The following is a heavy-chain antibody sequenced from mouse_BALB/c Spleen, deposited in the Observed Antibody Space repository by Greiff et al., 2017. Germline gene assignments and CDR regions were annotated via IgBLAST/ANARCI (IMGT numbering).Heavy chain of an antibody. CDR2: IWGGGST. J-gene: IGHJ2*01. D-gene: IGHD1-1*01. Sequence: VKLMESGPGLVAPSQSLSITCTVSGFSLSRYSVHWVRQPPGKGLEWLGMIWGGGSTDYNSALKSRLSISKDNSKSQVFLKMNSLQTDDTAMYYCARSYYYGSSYFDYWGQGTTLTVSS. V-gene: IGHV2-6-4*01. CDR3: ARSYYYGSSYFDY. CDR1: GFSLSRYS.